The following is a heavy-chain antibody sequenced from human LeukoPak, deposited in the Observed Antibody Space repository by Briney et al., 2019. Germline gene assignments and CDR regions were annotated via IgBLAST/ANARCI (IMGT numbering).Heavy chain of an antibody. J-gene: IGHJ3*02. D-gene: IGHD3-22*01. V-gene: IGHV3-15*01. Sequence: GGSLRLSCAASGFTFNNAWMSWVRQAPGKGLEWVGRIKSKTDGGTTDYAAPVKGRFTISRDDSKNTLYLQMNSLKTEDAAVYYCTTEYYYDKIDFFDAFDIWGQGTMVTVSS. CDR1: GFTFNNAW. CDR3: TTEYYYDKIDFFDAFDI. CDR2: IKSKTDGGTT.